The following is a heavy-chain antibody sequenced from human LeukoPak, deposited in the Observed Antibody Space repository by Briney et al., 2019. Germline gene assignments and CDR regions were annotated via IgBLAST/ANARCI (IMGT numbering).Heavy chain of an antibody. D-gene: IGHD4-17*01. Sequence: ASVKVSCKASGYTFTSYGISWVRQAPGQGLEWMGWISAYNGDTNYAQILQGRVTMTTDTSTSTAYMELRSLRSEDTAVYYCARVFYGDYNWFDPWGQGTLVTVSS. V-gene: IGHV1-18*01. CDR1: GYTFTSYG. J-gene: IGHJ5*02. CDR2: ISAYNGDT. CDR3: ARVFYGDYNWFDP.